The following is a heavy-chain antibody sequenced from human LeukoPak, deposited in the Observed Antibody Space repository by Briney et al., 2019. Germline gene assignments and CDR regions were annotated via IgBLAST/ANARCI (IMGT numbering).Heavy chain of an antibody. CDR3: ARMGRYSSSAFDI. V-gene: IGHV4-34*01. D-gene: IGHD6-13*01. J-gene: IGHJ3*02. CDR2: INHSGST. CDR1: GGSFSGYY. Sequence: SETLSLTCAVYGGSFSGYYWSWIRQPPGKGLEWIGEINHSGSTNYNPSLKSRVTISVDTSKNQFSLKLSSVTAADTAVYYCARMGRYSSSAFDIWGQGTMVTVSS.